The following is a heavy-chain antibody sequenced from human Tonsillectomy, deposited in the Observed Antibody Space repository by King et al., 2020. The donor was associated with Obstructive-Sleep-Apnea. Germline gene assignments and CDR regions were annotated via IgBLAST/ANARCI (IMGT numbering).Heavy chain of an antibody. D-gene: IGHD4-17*01. V-gene: IGHV1-2*02. J-gene: IGHJ3*02. CDR2: IHPNSGAT. CDR3: ARERTTVTTSDAFDI. CDR1: FSTFPSSY. Sequence: PLLESGAEVTTPWASVKVSCTSSFSTFPSSYLPWVRQAPGQGLEWMGWIHPNSGATKYAQKFQGRVTLTRDTSIRTGYMEVSRLRSDDTAVYYCARERTTVTTSDAFDIWGQGTLVTVSS.